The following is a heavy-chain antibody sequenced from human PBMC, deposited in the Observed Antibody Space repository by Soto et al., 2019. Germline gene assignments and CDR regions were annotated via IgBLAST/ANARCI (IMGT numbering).Heavy chain of an antibody. CDR3: ANDLWDHGGGYFDY. D-gene: IGHD1-26*01. J-gene: IGHJ4*02. V-gene: IGHV3-30*18. CDR2: ISNDGSNK. Sequence: QVQLVESGGGVVQPGKSLRLSCAAFGFTFSYYGMHWVRQAPGKGLEWVALISNDGSNKYYADSVTGRFTISRDNSKNTLYLQMNSLRAEDTAVYYCANDLWDHGGGYFDYWGQGTLVTVSS. CDR1: GFTFSYYG.